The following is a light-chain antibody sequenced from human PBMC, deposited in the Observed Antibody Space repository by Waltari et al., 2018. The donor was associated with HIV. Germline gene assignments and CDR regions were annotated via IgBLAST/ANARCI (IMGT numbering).Light chain of an antibody. CDR1: SSNIETNT. J-gene: IGLJ2*01. Sequence: QSVLTQAPSASGIPGQRVTISCSGSSSNIETNTVNWYQQLPGTAPKLLIYSSNQRPSGVPARFSGSKSGASASLAISGLHSEDEADYYCAAWDDSLNGPVFGGGTKLTVL. CDR2: SSN. CDR3: AAWDDSLNGPV. V-gene: IGLV1-44*01.